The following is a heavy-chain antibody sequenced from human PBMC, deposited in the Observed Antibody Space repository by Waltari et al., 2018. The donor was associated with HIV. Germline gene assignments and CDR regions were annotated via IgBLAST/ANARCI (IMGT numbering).Heavy chain of an antibody. D-gene: IGHD3-10*01. CDR2: INHSGST. J-gene: IGHJ4*02. V-gene: IGHV4-34*01. CDR3: ARSRTYYYGSGSYYNV. Sequence: QVQLQQWGAGLLKPSETLSLTCAVYGGSFSGYYWSWIRQPPGKGLEWIGEINHSGSTNYNPSLKSRVTISVDTSKNQFSLKLSSVTAADTAVYYCARSRTYYYGSGSYYNVWGQGTLVTVSS. CDR1: GGSFSGYY.